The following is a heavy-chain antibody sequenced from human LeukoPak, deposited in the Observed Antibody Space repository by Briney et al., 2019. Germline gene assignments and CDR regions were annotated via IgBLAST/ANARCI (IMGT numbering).Heavy chain of an antibody. J-gene: IGHJ4*02. Sequence: SETLSLTCTVSGGSISSYYWSWIRQPPGKGLEWIGYIYYSESTNYNPSLKSRVTISVDTSKNQFSLKLSSVTAADTAVYYCARHMGLGYSYGYPYFDYWGQGTLVTVSS. V-gene: IGHV4-59*08. CDR2: IYYSEST. CDR1: GGSISSYY. CDR3: ARHMGLGYSYGYPYFDY. D-gene: IGHD5-18*01.